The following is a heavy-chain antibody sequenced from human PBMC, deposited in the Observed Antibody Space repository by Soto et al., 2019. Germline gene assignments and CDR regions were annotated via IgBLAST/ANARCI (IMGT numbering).Heavy chain of an antibody. J-gene: IGHJ4*02. Sequence: GGSLRLSCAASGFTFSTYALSWVRQAPGKGLEWVSAISANGQGIYYADSVRGRFTISRDNSKNTIFLHMDSLRAEDTAVYYCARESEDLTSNFDYWGQGTLVTVSS. CDR1: GFTFSTYA. CDR2: ISANGQGI. V-gene: IGHV3-23*01. CDR3: ARESEDLTSNFDY.